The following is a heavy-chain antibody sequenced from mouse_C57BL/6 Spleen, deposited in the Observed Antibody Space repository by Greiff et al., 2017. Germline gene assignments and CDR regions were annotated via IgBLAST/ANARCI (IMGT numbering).Heavy chain of an antibody. CDR1: GYAFSSYW. Sequence: VQLQQSGAELVKPGASVKISCKASGYAFSSYWMNWVKQRPGKGLEWIGQIYPGEGDTNYNGKFKGKATLTADQSSSTAYMQLSSLTSEDSAVYFCARGATVGYFDVWGTGTTVTVSS. V-gene: IGHV1-80*01. D-gene: IGHD1-1*01. J-gene: IGHJ1*03. CDR3: ARGATVGYFDV. CDR2: IYPGEGDT.